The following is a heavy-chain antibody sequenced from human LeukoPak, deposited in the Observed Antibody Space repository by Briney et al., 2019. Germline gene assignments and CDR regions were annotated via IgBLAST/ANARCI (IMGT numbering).Heavy chain of an antibody. V-gene: IGHV3-11*01. J-gene: IGHJ4*02. CDR3: AKEHTSGTYHIDH. D-gene: IGHD1-26*01. CDR2: ISNSGSTI. CDR1: GFTFSDYY. Sequence: PGGSLRLSCAASGFTFSDYYMTWIRQAPGKGLEWVSYISNSGSTIYYADSVKGRFTISRDNGKNSLYLQMNSLRAEDTAVYYCAKEHTSGTYHIDHWGQGTLVTVSS.